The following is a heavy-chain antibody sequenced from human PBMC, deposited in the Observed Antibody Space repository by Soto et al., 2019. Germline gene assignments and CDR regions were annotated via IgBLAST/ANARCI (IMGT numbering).Heavy chain of an antibody. J-gene: IGHJ6*02. CDR1: GYTFTSYG. V-gene: IGHV1-18*04. CDR2: ISVYTGNT. D-gene: IGHD2-8*01. CDR3: ARDRCTTDRCYTHHFDV. Sequence: QVQLVQSGGEVTKPGASVKVSCKSSGYTFTSYGVSWVRQAPGQGLEWLGWISVYTGNTKQAQKFQDRVTLTTEASTSTAYMELRSLRSDDTAVYYCARDRCTTDRCYTHHFDVWGRGTTVTVSS.